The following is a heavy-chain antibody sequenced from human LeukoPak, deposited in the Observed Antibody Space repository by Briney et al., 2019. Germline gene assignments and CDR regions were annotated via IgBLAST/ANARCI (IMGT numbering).Heavy chain of an antibody. J-gene: IGHJ4*02. CDR3: AADQGSGWYV. D-gene: IGHD6-19*01. Sequence: GASVKVSCKAAGFTFTSSAMQWVRQARGQRLEWIGWIVVGSGNTNYAQKFQERVTITRDMSTSTAYMELSSLRSEDTAVYYCAADQGSGWYVWGQRTLVTVSS. CDR1: GFTFTSSA. CDR2: IVVGSGNT. V-gene: IGHV1-58*02.